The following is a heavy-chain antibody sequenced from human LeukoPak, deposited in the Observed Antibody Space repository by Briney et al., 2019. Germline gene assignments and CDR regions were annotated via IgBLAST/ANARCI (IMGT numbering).Heavy chain of an antibody. D-gene: IGHD3-22*01. Sequence: PGRSLRLSCAASGFTFSSYAMHWVRQAPGKGLEWVALISYDGSNKYYADSVKGRFTISRDNSKNTLYLQMNSLRAEDTAVYYCTKDSRRRKTYYYDSSALYFFDYWGQGTLVTVSS. V-gene: IGHV3-30*04. CDR3: TKDSRRRKTYYYDSSALYFFDY. CDR2: ISYDGSNK. CDR1: GFTFSSYA. J-gene: IGHJ4*02.